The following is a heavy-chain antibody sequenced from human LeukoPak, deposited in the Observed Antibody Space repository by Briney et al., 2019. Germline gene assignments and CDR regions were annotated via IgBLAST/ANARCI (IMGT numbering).Heavy chain of an antibody. Sequence: PGGSLRLSCVASGFTFTGHSMHWVRQAPGKGLEWVAVVGNDEKTKFYADSLKGRFTVSRDNSKNTVYLQMNSLRDEDTAVYYCAREKQSGGTPFAYWGQGSLVTVSS. CDR1: GFTFTGHS. CDR2: VGNDEKTK. CDR3: AREKQSGGTPFAY. V-gene: IGHV3-30*04. D-gene: IGHD1-26*01. J-gene: IGHJ4*02.